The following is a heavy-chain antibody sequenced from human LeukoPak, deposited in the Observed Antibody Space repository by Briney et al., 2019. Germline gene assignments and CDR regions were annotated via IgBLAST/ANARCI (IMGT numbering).Heavy chain of an antibody. CDR2: IYHSGST. Sequence: SETLSLTCTVSGYSISSGYYWGWIRQPPGKGLEWIGSIYHSGSTYYNPSLKSRVTISVDTSKNQFSLKLSSETAADTAVYYCARLYYDYVWGSYRQNWFDPWGQGTLVTVSS. CDR1: GYSISSGYY. J-gene: IGHJ5*02. D-gene: IGHD3-16*02. CDR3: ARLYYDYVWGSYRQNWFDP. V-gene: IGHV4-38-2*02.